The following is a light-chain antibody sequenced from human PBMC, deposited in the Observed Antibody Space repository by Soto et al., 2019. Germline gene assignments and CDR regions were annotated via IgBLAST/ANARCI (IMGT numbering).Light chain of an antibody. CDR3: TSYTAFSTDIL. J-gene: IGLJ2*01. Sequence: QSALTQPASVSGSPGPSITISCTGTSRDVGNYNFVSWYQHHAGTAPKLIIYQVTTRPSGVSDRFSGSKSGDTASLTISGLQAEDEADYYCTSYTAFSTDILFGGGTKVTVL. CDR2: QVT. V-gene: IGLV2-14*01. CDR1: SRDVGNYNF.